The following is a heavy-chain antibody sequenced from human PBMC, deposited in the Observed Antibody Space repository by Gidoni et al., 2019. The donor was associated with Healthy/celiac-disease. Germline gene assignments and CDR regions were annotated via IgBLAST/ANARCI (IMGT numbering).Heavy chain of an antibody. V-gene: IGHV3-30*18. CDR2: ISYDGSNK. D-gene: IGHD2-2*01. Sequence: QVQLVESGGGVVQPGRSLRLSCAASGFTFSSYGMHWVRQAPGKGLEWVAVISYDGSNKYYADSVKGRFTISRDNSKNTLYLQMNSLRAEDTAVYYCAKVGVVPAAILWGQGTLVTVSS. J-gene: IGHJ4*02. CDR1: GFTFSSYG. CDR3: AKVGVVPAAIL.